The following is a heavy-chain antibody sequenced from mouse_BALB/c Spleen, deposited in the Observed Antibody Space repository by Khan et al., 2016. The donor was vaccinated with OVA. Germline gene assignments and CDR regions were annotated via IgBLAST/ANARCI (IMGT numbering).Heavy chain of an antibody. D-gene: IGHD2-4*01. CDR1: GFSFTTYG. J-gene: IGHJ3*01. V-gene: IGHV2-2*02. CDR3: AGNYDYDEGLAY. CDR2: IWSGGTT. Sequence: QVQLKESGPGLVQPSQSLSITCTVSGFSFTTYGVHWVRQSPGKGLEWLGVIWSGGTTDYSAAFISRLSTTKDNSKSQAFFKMNSLQANETAVYYCAGNYDYDEGLAYWGQGTMVTVSA.